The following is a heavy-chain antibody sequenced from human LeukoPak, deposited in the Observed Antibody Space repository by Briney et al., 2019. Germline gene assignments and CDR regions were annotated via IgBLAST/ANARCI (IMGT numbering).Heavy chain of an antibody. D-gene: IGHD3-10*01. CDR3: AKGGSPVFYGSGRFDY. Sequence: GGSLRLSCAASGFTFSSSAMSWVRQAPGKGLEWVSSISGSGSGGSTYYADSVKGRFTISRDNSKNTLYLQMNSLRGDDTAVYYCAKGGSPVFYGSGRFDYWGQGTLVTVSS. V-gene: IGHV3-23*01. J-gene: IGHJ4*02. CDR1: GFTFSSSA. CDR2: ISGSGSGGST.